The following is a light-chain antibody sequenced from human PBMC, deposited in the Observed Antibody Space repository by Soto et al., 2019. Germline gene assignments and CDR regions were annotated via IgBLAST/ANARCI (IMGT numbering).Light chain of an antibody. J-gene: IGKJ1*01. CDR2: GAS. CDR3: QQYGGSPRT. V-gene: IGKV3-20*01. Sequence: EIVLTQSPGTLSLSPGERATLSCRASQSVSGYYLAWYQQKPGQAPRLLMYGASSRATGIPDRFSGSGSGTDFTLTISRLEPEDFAVYYCQQYGGSPRTFGQGTKVDIK. CDR1: QSVSGYY.